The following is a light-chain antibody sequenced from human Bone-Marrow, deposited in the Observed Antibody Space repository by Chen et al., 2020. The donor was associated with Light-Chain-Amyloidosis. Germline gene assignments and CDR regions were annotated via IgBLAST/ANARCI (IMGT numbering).Light chain of an antibody. Sequence: NFMLTQPHSVSESPGKTVIISCTRGSGSIATNYVQWYQQRPGSSPTTVIYEDDQRPSGVPDRFSGSIDRSSNSASLPISGLKTEDEADYYCQSYQGSSQGVFGGGTKLTVL. CDR2: EDD. J-gene: IGLJ3*02. V-gene: IGLV6-57*01. CDR3: QSYQGSSQGV. CDR1: SGSIATNY.